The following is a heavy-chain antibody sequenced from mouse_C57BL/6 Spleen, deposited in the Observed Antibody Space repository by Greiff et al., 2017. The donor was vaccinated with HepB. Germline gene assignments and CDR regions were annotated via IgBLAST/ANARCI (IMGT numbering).Heavy chain of an antibody. CDR1: GYTFTDYN. J-gene: IGHJ4*01. CDR3: ARSRSYYSNRYAMDY. Sequence: VQLKQSGPELVKPGASVKIPCKASGYTFTDYNMDWVKQSHGKSLEWIGDINPNNGGTIYNQKFKGKATLTVDKSSSTAYMELRSLTSEDTAVYYCARSRSYYSNRYAMDYWGQGTSVTVSS. CDR2: INPNNGGT. V-gene: IGHV1-18*01. D-gene: IGHD2-5*01.